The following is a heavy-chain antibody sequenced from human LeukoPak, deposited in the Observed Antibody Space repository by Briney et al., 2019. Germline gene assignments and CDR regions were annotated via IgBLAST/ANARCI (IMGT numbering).Heavy chain of an antibody. V-gene: IGHV4-39*01. D-gene: IGHD2-2*01. CDR2: INYSGTT. Sequence: SETLSLTCTVSGGSISSSTYYWGWIRQPPGKGLEWIGSINYSGTTYYNPSLKSRVTISVDTSKNQFSLKLSSVTAADTAVYYCARLPIVVVPSTSFDIWGQGTMVTVSS. J-gene: IGHJ3*02. CDR1: GGSISSSTYY. CDR3: ARLPIVVVPSTSFDI.